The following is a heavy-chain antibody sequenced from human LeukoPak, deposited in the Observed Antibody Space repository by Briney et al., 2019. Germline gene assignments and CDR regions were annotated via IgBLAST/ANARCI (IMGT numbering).Heavy chain of an antibody. V-gene: IGHV3-23*01. J-gene: IGHJ4*02. Sequence: PGGSLRLSCAASGFTFGSYAMSWVRQAPGKGLEWVSTISGSGGSTSYAGPVKGRFTISRDNSKNTLFLQMSRLRVEDTAVYYCTKDWSASDWGQGIQVTVSS. CDR3: TKDWSASD. CDR1: GFTFGSYA. D-gene: IGHD6-25*01. CDR2: ISGSGGST.